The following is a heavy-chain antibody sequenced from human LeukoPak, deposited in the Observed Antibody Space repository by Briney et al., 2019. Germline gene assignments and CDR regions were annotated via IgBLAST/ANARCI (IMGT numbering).Heavy chain of an antibody. D-gene: IGHD3-9*01. V-gene: IGHV4-59*01. CDR3: ARAYYDILTGPYYYYYMDV. CDR1: GGSFSGYY. Sequence: SETLSLTCAVYGGSFSGYYWSWIRQPPGKGLEWIGFIYYSGSTNYNPSLKSRVTISVDTSKNQFSLKLSSVTAADTAVYYCARAYYDILTGPYYYYYMDVWAKGPRSPSP. J-gene: IGHJ6*03. CDR2: IYYSGST.